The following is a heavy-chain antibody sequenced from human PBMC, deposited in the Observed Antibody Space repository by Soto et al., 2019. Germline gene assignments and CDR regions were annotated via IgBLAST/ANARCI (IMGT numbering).Heavy chain of an antibody. CDR3: ARDYYKYYDSSGYYRSPAY. CDR2: ISYDGSDK. Sequence: PGGSLRLSCAASGFTFSSYAMHWVRQAPGKGLEWVALISYDGSDKDYADSVKGRFTISRDNSRNTLFLQMNSLRAEDTAVYYCARDYYKYYDSSGYYRSPAYWGQGTLVPSPQ. D-gene: IGHD3-22*01. CDR1: GFTFSSYA. J-gene: IGHJ4*02. V-gene: IGHV3-30-3*01.